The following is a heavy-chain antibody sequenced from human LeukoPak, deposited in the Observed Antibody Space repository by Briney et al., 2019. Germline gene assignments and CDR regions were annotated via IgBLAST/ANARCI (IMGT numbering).Heavy chain of an antibody. Sequence: PSETLSLTCTVSGGSISNYYWSWIRQPAGKGLEWIRRIHTSGSTNYNPSLKSRVTLSVDTSKNQFSLKLSSVTAADTAVYYCALSTTTVTTRTLDYWGQGALVIVSS. CDR3: ALSTTTVTTRTLDY. J-gene: IGHJ4*02. V-gene: IGHV4-4*07. D-gene: IGHD4-17*01. CDR1: GGSISNYY. CDR2: IHTSGST.